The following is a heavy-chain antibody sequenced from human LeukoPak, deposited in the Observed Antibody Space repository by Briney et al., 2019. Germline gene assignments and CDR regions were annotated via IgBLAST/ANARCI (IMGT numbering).Heavy chain of an antibody. J-gene: IGHJ4*01. D-gene: IGHD1-26*01. V-gene: IGHV3-21*01. Sequence: PGGSLRLSCAASGFIFNYYTMNWVRQAPGKGPEWIASIDSSGSYIHYAASVKGRFSTSRDNDRDSVYLQMNNLRADDTAVYYCARDIHSSRFDYWGHGTLVTVSS. CDR3: ARDIHSSRFDY. CDR2: IDSSGSYI. CDR1: GFIFNYYT.